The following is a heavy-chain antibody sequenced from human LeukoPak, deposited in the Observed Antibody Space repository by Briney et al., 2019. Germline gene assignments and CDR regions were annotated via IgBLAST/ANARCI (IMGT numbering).Heavy chain of an antibody. V-gene: IGHV3-7*01. CDR1: GFTFSSYW. Sequence: GGSLRLSCAASGFTFSSYWMSWVRQAPGKGLEWVANIKTDGSEKYFVDSVKGRFTISRDNAKNSLYLQMNTLRAEDTAVYYCARDWSGSGVAMAVWGRGTTVTVSS. CDR2: IKTDGSEK. D-gene: IGHD1-26*01. J-gene: IGHJ6*02. CDR3: ARDWSGSGVAMAV.